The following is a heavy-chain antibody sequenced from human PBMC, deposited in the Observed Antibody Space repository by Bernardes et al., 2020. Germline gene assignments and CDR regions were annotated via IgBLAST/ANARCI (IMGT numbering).Heavy chain of an antibody. CDR2: IFHSGST. J-gene: IGHJ5*02. V-gene: IGHV4-38-2*01. CDR3: AREGHYNGFDP. CDR1: GHSITSGYF. Sequence: SETLSLTCAVSGHSITSGYFWGWIRQPPGKGLEWIGNIFHSGSTYYNPSLKSRVTILVDTSKNQFSLKLSSVTAADTAVYYCAREGHYNGFDPWGQGTLVTVSS.